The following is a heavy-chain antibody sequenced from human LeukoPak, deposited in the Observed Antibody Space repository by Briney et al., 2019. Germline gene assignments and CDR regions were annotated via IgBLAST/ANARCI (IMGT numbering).Heavy chain of an antibody. V-gene: IGHV3-23*01. D-gene: IGHD3-10*01. Sequence: GGSLRLSCAASGFTFSSYAMSWVRQAPGKGLEWVSTISGSGGSTYYADSVKGRFTISRDNSKNTLYLQMNSLKTEDTAVYYCTTDRRFNELLWFGELLDYWGQGTLVTVSS. CDR2: ISGSGGST. CDR3: TTDRRFNELLWFGELLDY. CDR1: GFTFSSYA. J-gene: IGHJ4*02.